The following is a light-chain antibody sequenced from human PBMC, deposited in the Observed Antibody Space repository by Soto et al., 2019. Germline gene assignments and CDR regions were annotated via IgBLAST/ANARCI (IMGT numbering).Light chain of an antibody. J-gene: IGKJ3*01. Sequence: EIVLTQSPGTLSLSPGERATLSCRASQTVSDMYLAWYQQKPGQAPRLLIYSSNRATGIPDRFSGNGSGTVFTLTISRLEPEDFAVYFFQHYGPSVLFGPGTKVDIK. CDR1: QTVSDMY. CDR2: SS. CDR3: QHYGPSVL. V-gene: IGKV3-20*01.